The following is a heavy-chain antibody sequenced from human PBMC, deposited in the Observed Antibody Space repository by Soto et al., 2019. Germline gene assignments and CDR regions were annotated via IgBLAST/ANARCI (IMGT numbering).Heavy chain of an antibody. CDR1: GYTFTSYD. CDR2: MNPNSGNT. CDR3: ARGGYDILTGYYAFDI. Sequence: ASVKVSCKASGYTFTSYDINWVRQATGQGLEWMGWMNPNSGNTGYAQKFQGRVTMTRNTSISTAYMELSSLRSKDTAVYDCARGGYDILTGYYAFDIWGQGTMVTVSS. J-gene: IGHJ3*02. V-gene: IGHV1-8*01. D-gene: IGHD3-9*01.